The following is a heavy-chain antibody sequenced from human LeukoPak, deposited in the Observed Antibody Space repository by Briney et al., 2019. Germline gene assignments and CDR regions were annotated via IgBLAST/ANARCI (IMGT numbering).Heavy chain of an antibody. Sequence: GGSLRLSCAASGFTFNWVRQAPGKGLEWVSVSGSGGSTYYADSVKGRFTISRDNSKNTLYLQMNSLRAEDTAVYYCAKHIAATGPYYFDYWGQGTLVTVSS. J-gene: IGHJ4*02. V-gene: IGHV3-23*01. CDR2: SGSGGST. CDR1: GFTFN. D-gene: IGHD6-13*01. CDR3: AKHIAATGPYYFDY.